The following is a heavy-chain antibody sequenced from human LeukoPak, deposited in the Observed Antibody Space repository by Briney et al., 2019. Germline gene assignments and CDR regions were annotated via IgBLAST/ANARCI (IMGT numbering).Heavy chain of an antibody. CDR1: GYSISSGYY. J-gene: IGHJ4*02. Sequence: SETLSLTCAVSGYSISSGYYWSWIRQPPRKGLEWIGSIYHSGSTYYNPSLKSRVTISVDTSKNQFSLKLSSVTAADTAVYYCARYAWGTAADPYWGQGTLVTVSS. D-gene: IGHD3-16*01. CDR2: IYHSGST. V-gene: IGHV4-38-2*01. CDR3: ARYAWGTAADPY.